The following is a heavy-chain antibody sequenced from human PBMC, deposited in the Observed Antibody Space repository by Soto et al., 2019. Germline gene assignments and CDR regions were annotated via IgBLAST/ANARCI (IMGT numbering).Heavy chain of an antibody. CDR1: GFTFRTYA. J-gene: IGHJ4*02. CDR3: VKDRWIDY. CDR2: ISSNGGST. D-gene: IGHD3-16*02. Sequence: PGGSLRLSCSASGFTFRTYAMHWVRQAPGRGLQYVSSISSNGGSTYYPDSVKGRFTVSRDNSKNTLYLQMSSLRAEDTAVYYCVKDRWIDYWGQGTLVTVSS. V-gene: IGHV3-64D*06.